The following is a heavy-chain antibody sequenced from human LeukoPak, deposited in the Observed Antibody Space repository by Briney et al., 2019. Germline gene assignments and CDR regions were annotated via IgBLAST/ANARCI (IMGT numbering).Heavy chain of an antibody. V-gene: IGHV3-48*03. CDR2: ISSSGSTI. CDR1: GLTFSSYE. CDR3: ARERGYSGYDYFIDSPSDY. Sequence: GGSLRLSCAASGLTFSSYEMNWVRQAPGKGLEWVSYISSSGSTIYNADSVKGRFTISRNNAKNSLYLQMNSLRAEDTAVYYCARERGYSGYDYFIDSPSDYWGQGTLVTVSS. J-gene: IGHJ4*02. D-gene: IGHD5-12*01.